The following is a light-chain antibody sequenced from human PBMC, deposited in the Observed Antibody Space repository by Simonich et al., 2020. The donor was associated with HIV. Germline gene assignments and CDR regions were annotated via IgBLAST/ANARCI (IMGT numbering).Light chain of an antibody. V-gene: IGKV4-1*01. CDR1: RNILYNSNNKNY. Sequence: DIVMTQSPDSLAVSLGERATINCKSSRNILYNSNNKNYLAWYQQKPGQPPNLLIYWASTRESGVPDRFSASGSGTDFTLTISSLQAEDVAVYYCQQYYSAPLTFGQGTKVEIK. J-gene: IGKJ1*01. CDR2: WAS. CDR3: QQYYSAPLT.